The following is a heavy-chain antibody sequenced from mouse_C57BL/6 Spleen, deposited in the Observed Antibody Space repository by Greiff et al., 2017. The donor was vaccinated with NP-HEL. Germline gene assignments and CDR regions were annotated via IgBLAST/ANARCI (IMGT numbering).Heavy chain of an antibody. Sequence: QVQLQQSGPGLVQPSQSLSITCTVSGFSLTSYGVHWVRQSPGKGLEWLGVIWSGGSTDYNAAFISRLSISKDNSKSQVFFKMNSLQADDTAIYYCAKYDYDGFAYWGQGTLVTVSA. CDR2: IWSGGST. CDR3: AKYDYDGFAY. CDR1: GFSLTSYG. V-gene: IGHV2-2*01. J-gene: IGHJ3*01. D-gene: IGHD2-4*01.